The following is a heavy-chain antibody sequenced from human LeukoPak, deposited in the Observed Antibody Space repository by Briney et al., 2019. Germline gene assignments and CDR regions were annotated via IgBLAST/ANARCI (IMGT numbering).Heavy chain of an antibody. CDR3: ARVLPASGSGSYYIDY. CDR2: INPSGGST. J-gene: IGHJ4*02. D-gene: IGHD3-10*01. V-gene: IGHV1-46*01. CDR1: GYTFTSYY. Sequence: GASVKVSCKASGYTFTSYYMHWVRQAPGQGLEWMGIINPSGGSTSYAQKFQGRVTMTRDMSTSTVYMELSSLRSDDTAVYYCARVLPASGSGSYYIDYWGQGTLVTVSS.